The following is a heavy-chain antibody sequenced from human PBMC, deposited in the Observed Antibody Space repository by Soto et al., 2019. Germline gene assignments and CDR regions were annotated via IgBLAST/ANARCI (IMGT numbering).Heavy chain of an antibody. CDR2: ISAYNGNT. Sequence: QVQLVQSGAEVKKPGASVKVSCKASGYTFTSYGISWVRQAPGQGLEWMGWISAYNGNTNYAQKLQGRVTMTTDTSTSKDYMELRSVRSAATAVYYCEGVLGFLEWLNAFDIWGQGKMVTVSS. D-gene: IGHD3-3*01. V-gene: IGHV1-18*01. J-gene: IGHJ3*02. CDR1: GYTFTSYG. CDR3: EGVLGFLEWLNAFDI.